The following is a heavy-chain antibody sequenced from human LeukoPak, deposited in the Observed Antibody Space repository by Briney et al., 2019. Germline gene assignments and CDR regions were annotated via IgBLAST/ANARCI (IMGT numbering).Heavy chain of an antibody. CDR2: ISSSGSTI. CDR3: AREGGRFLEWSEGILGWFDP. V-gene: IGHV3-11*04. D-gene: IGHD3-3*01. CDR1: GFTFSDYY. J-gene: IGHJ5*02. Sequence: GGSLRLSCAASGFTFSDYYMSWIRQAPGKGLEWVSYISSSGSTIYYADSVKGRFTISRDNAKNSLYLQMNSLRAEDTAVYYCAREGGRFLEWSEGILGWFDPWGQGTLVTVSS.